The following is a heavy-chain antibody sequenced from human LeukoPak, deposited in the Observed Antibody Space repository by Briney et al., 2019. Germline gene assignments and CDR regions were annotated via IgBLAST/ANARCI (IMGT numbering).Heavy chain of an antibody. Sequence: PGGSLRLSCAASGFTFSSYAMSWVRQAPGKGLEWVSAISGSGGSTYYADPVKGRFTISRDNSKNTLYLQMNSLRAEDTAVYYCAKGVLRFLNYFDYWGQGTLVTVSS. J-gene: IGHJ4*02. CDR2: ISGSGGST. CDR1: GFTFSSYA. V-gene: IGHV3-23*01. CDR3: AKGVLRFLNYFDY. D-gene: IGHD3-3*01.